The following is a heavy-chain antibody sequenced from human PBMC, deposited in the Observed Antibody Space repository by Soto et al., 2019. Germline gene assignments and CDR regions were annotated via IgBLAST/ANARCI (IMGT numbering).Heavy chain of an antibody. CDR3: ARVLKPYYYYGMDV. V-gene: IGHV4-59*01. Sequence: SETLCLTCTVSGGSIGSYYWSWIRQPPGKGLEWIGYIYYSGSTNYNPSLKSRVTISVDTSKNQFSLKLSSVTAADTAVYYCARVLKPYYYYGMDVWGQGTTVTVSS. CDR1: GGSIGSYY. D-gene: IGHD3-9*01. CDR2: IYYSGST. J-gene: IGHJ6*02.